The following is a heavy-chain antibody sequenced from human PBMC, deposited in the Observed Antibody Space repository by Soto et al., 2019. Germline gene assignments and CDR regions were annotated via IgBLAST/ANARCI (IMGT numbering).Heavy chain of an antibody. V-gene: IGHV3-21*01. CDR3: ARSYDILTGYSGFDY. D-gene: IGHD3-9*01. J-gene: IGHJ4*02. CDR1: GFTFSSYS. Sequence: EVQLVESGGGLVKPGGSLRLSCAASGFTFSSYSMNWVRQAPGKGLEWVSSISSSSSCIYYADSVKGRFTISRDNAKNSLYLQITRPRAEDTAMFYCARSYDILTGYSGFDYWGQGTLVTVSS. CDR2: ISSSSSCI.